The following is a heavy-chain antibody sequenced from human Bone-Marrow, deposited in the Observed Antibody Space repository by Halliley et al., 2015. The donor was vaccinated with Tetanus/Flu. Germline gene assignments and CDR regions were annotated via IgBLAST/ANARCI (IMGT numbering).Heavy chain of an antibody. D-gene: IGHD2-8*01. Sequence: GYVYFPGTTKYNPSLQSRVSISVDTSNKQFSLKLRSVTAADTAMYYCARDDRTDVHYYYGLDVWGPGTTVTVSS. CDR3: ARDDRTDVHYYYGLDV. V-gene: IGHV4-59*01. CDR2: VYFPGTT. J-gene: IGHJ6*02.